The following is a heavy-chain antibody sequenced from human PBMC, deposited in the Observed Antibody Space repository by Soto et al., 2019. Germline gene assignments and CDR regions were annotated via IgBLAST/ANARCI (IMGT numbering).Heavy chain of an antibody. CDR1: GYTLTELS. CDR3: ATVGSIQLYDDY. Sequence: ASVKVSCKVSGYTLTELSMHWVRQAPGKGLEWMGGFDPEDGETIYAQKFQGRVTMTEDTSTDTAYMELSSLRSEDTAVYYCATVGSIQLYDDYWGQGTLVTVSS. CDR2: FDPEDGET. V-gene: IGHV1-24*01. D-gene: IGHD5-18*01. J-gene: IGHJ4*02.